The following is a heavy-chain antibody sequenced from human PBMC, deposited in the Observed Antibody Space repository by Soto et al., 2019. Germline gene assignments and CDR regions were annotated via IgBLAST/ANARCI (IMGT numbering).Heavy chain of an antibody. V-gene: IGHV4-34*01. CDR1: GGSFSGYY. D-gene: IGHD3-10*01. CDR3: ARGAYYGSGRGYYYYYGMDV. J-gene: IGHJ6*02. CDR2: INHSGST. Sequence: SETLSLTCAVYGGSFSGYYWSWIRQPPGKGLEWIGEINHSGSTNYNPSLKSRVTISVDTSKNQFSLKLSSVTAADTAVYYCARGAYYGSGRGYYYYYGMDVWGQGTTVTVSS.